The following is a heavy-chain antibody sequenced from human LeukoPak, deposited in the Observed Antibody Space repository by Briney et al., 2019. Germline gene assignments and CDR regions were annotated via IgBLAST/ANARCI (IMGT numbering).Heavy chain of an antibody. CDR2: IHYSGST. D-gene: IGHD2-15*01. CDR3: ARVGVAAKSSRYFDY. V-gene: IGHV4-31*03. Sequence: SETLSLTCTVSAGSISSGDYYWSWIRQHPGKGLEWIGYIHYSGSTYYNPSLKSRVTMSVDTSKKQFSLKLSSVTAADMAVYYCARVGVAAKSSRYFDYWGQGTLVTVSS. J-gene: IGHJ4*02. CDR1: AGSISSGDYY.